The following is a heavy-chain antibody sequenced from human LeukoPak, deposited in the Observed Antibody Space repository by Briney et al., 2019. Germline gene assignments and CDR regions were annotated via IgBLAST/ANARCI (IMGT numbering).Heavy chain of an antibody. CDR1: GYSISSGYY. CDR3: ARLSDY. J-gene: IGHJ4*02. Sequence: PSETLSLTCAVSGYSISSGYYWGWIRQPPGKGLEWIGSINYSGTTYYNPSLKSRVTISVDTSKTQFSLKLNSVTAADTAVYYCARLSDYWGQGTLVTVSS. V-gene: IGHV4-38-2*01. CDR2: INYSGTT.